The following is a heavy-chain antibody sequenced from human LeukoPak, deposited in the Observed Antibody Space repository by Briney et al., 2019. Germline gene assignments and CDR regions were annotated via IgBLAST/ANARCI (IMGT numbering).Heavy chain of an antibody. CDR1: GFTFSSYS. D-gene: IGHD1-26*01. V-gene: IGHV3-21*01. Sequence: GGSLRLSCAASGFTFSSYSMNWVSQAPGKGLEWVSSISSSSSYIYYADSVKGRFTISRDNAKNSLYLQMNSLRAEDTAVYYCARDPPSWELFYDWYFDLWGRGTLVTVSS. CDR3: ARDPPSWELFYDWYFDL. CDR2: ISSSSSYI. J-gene: IGHJ2*01.